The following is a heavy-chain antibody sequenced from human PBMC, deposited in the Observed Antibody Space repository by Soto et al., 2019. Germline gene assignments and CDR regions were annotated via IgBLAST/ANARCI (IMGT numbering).Heavy chain of an antibody. D-gene: IGHD2-21*02. Sequence: QVHLVQSGAEVRKPGASVKVSCKASGYTFTSQYMYWVRQAPGQGLEWMGIINPSGGSTSYAQKFQGRVTITRDTSTSTVYMEMSSLRSEDTAVFYCATREATDLGHWGQGTLVTVSS. V-gene: IGHV1-46*01. J-gene: IGHJ4*02. CDR2: INPSGGST. CDR1: GYTFTSQY. CDR3: ATREATDLGH.